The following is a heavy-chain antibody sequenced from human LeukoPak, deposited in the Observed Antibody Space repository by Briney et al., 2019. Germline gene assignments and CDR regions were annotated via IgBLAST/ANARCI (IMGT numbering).Heavy chain of an antibody. D-gene: IGHD3-22*01. CDR3: AKSEEHYYDSSGYYPIFDY. CDR1: GFTFSNYW. Sequence: GGSLRLSCAASGFTFSNYWMHWVRQAPGKGLEWVSAIGGSGGSTYYADSVKGRFTISRDNSKNTLYLQMNSLRAEDTAVYYCAKSEEHYYDSSGYYPIFDYWGQGTLVTVSS. V-gene: IGHV3-23*01. CDR2: IGGSGGST. J-gene: IGHJ4*02.